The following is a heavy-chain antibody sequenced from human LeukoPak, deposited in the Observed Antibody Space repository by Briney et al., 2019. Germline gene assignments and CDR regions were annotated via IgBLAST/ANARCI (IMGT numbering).Heavy chain of an antibody. V-gene: IGHV3-23*01. J-gene: IGHJ4*02. Sequence: PGGSLRLSCAASGFTFSSYAMSWVRQAPGKGLEWVSAISGSGGSTYYADSVKGRFTISRDNSKNTLYLQMNSLRAEDTAVYYCARDNRIVRGVDYWGQGTLVTVSS. CDR1: GFTFSSYA. CDR2: ISGSGGST. CDR3: ARDNRIVRGVDY. D-gene: IGHD1-14*01.